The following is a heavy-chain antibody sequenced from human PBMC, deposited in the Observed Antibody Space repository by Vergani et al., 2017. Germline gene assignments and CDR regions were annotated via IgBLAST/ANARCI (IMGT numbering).Heavy chain of an antibody. V-gene: IGHV4-30-4*08. CDR2: ISYSGST. CDR3: ARAEGSWWFDP. J-gene: IGHJ5*02. CDR1: GSSVSSGDYY. Sequence: QVQLQESGPGLVKPSQTLSLTCTVSGSSVSSGDYYWNWIRQPPGKGLEWIGYISYSGSTYYNPSLKSRVAISLDTSKNHFSLRLTSVTAADTAVYYCARAEGSWWFDPWGQGTLVTVSS.